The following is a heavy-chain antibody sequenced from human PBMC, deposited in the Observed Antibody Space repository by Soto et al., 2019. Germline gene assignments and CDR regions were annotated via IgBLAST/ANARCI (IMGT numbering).Heavy chain of an antibody. CDR2: IYTSGST. V-gene: IGHV4-4*07. CDR3: ARERANFGDLEY. J-gene: IGHJ4*02. Sequence: QVQLQESGPRLVKPSETLSLTCTVSGGSISSYYWTWIRQPAGKGLEWIGRIYTSGSTNYNPSLKSPITMSVDTSKSQFSLKLSSVTAADTALYYCARERANFGDLEYWGQGALVTVSS. D-gene: IGHD4-17*01. CDR1: GGSISSYY.